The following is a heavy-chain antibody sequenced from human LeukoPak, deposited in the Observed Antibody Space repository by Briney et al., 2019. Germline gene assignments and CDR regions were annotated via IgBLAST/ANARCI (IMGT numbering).Heavy chain of an antibody. Sequence: PSETLSLTCAVYGGSFSGYYWGWIRQPPGKGLEWIGEINHSGSTNYNPSLKSRVTISVDTSKNQFSLKLSSVTAADTAVYYCARRDINYYDSSGYPYWGQGTLVTVSS. CDR3: ARRDINYYDSSGYPY. D-gene: IGHD3-22*01. CDR2: INHSGST. CDR1: GGSFSGYY. J-gene: IGHJ4*02. V-gene: IGHV4-34*01.